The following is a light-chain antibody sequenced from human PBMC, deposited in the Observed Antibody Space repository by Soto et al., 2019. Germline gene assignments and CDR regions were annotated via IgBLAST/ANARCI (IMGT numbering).Light chain of an antibody. CDR3: HQYGASPWT. Sequence: EIVLTQSPGILSLSPGERATLSCRASQSVSNNFLAWFQQKPGQAPRLLIHVASSRATGLPDRFSGSGSGTDFTLTISRLEPEDFAVYYCHQYGASPWTVGQGTKVEIK. V-gene: IGKV3-20*01. CDR1: QSVSNNF. J-gene: IGKJ1*01. CDR2: VAS.